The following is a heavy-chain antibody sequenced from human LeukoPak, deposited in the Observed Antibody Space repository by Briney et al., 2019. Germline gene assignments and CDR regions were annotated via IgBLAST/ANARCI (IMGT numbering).Heavy chain of an antibody. CDR3: ARDSEDGDDAFDI. V-gene: IGHV4-61*02. CDR2: IYTSGST. Sequence: SETLSLTCTVSGGSISSGSYYWSWIRQPAGTGREWIGRIYTSGSTNYNPSLKSRVTISVDPSKNQFSLKLSSVTAADTAVYYCARDSEDGDDAFDIWGQGTMVTVSS. CDR1: GGSISSGSYY. J-gene: IGHJ3*02. D-gene: IGHD4-17*01.